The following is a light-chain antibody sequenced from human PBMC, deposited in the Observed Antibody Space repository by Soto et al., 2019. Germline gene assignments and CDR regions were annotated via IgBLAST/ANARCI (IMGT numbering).Light chain of an antibody. CDR1: QGISSY. CDR2: DAS. CDR3: QQYNTYST. Sequence: VIWMTQSPSLLSASTGDRVTISCRMSQGISSYLAWYQQKPGKAPKLLIYDASSLESGVPSRFSGSGSGTEFTLTISSLQPDDFATYYCQQYNTYSTFGQGTKVEIK. V-gene: IGKV1D-8*03. J-gene: IGKJ1*01.